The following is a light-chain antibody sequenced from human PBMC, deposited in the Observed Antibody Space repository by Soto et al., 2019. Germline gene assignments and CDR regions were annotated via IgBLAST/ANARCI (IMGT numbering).Light chain of an antibody. CDR3: QQYNNWPQT. CDR2: GAS. J-gene: IGKJ1*01. Sequence: MTQSPSTLSASVGDRVTITCRASETINTNFAWYQRNDGQVLRLAIYGASTRATEIPARFSGSGSGTEFTLTISSLQSEDFAEYHCQQYNNWPQTFGQRTNVDI. V-gene: IGKV3-15*01. CDR1: ETINTN.